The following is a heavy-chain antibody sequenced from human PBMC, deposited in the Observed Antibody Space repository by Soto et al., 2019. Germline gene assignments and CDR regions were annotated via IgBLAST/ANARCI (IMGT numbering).Heavy chain of an antibody. V-gene: IGHV4-34*01. D-gene: IGHD3-22*01. J-gene: IGHJ4*02. CDR1: GGSFSGYY. CDR3: ARGFAMIVTVQGDAPDKYYFDS. Sequence: QVQLQQWGAGLLKPSETLSLTCAVYGGSFSGYYWSWIRQSPGKGLEWIGEINHSGNTNQNPSLQSRVTISVDTSKNQFSLKLRSLTAADTAVYYCARGFAMIVTVQGDAPDKYYFDSWGQGTLVTVSS. CDR2: INHSGNT.